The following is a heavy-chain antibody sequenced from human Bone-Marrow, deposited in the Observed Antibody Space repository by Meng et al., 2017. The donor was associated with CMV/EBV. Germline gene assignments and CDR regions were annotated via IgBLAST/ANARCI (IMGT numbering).Heavy chain of an antibody. CDR1: GFTFISYW. J-gene: IGHJ4*02. D-gene: IGHD6-19*01. CDR3: ARESSSSGWLRR. V-gene: IGHV3-74*01. Sequence: GESLKISCAASGFTFISYWMHWVRQAPGKGLVWVSRINSDGSSTSYADSVKGRFTISRDNAKNTLYLQMNSLRAEDTAVYYCARESSSSGWLRRWGQGTLVTVSS. CDR2: INSDGSST.